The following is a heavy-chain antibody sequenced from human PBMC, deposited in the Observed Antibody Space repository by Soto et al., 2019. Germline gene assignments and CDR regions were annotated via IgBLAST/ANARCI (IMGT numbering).Heavy chain of an antibody. CDR1: GGTFSSYA. CDR2: IIPIFGTA. Sequence: GASGKVSCKASGGTFSSYAISWVRQAPGQGLEWMGGIIPIFGTANYAQKFQGRVTITADKSTSTAYMELSSLRSEDTAVYYCGRVVPAAIQDYYYYGMDVWGQGTTVTVSS. CDR3: GRVVPAAIQDYYYYGMDV. J-gene: IGHJ6*02. V-gene: IGHV1-69*06. D-gene: IGHD2-2*01.